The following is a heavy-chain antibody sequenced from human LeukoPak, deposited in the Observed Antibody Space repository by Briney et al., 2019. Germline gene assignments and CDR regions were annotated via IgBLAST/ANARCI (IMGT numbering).Heavy chain of an antibody. J-gene: IGHJ1*01. CDR1: GFTFSSYA. Sequence: GGSLRLSCAASGFTFSSYAMHWVRQAPGKGLEWVSYISSSSTTVYYADSVKGRFTISRDNAENSLYLQMNSLRDEDTAVYYCARESEYYYYDASGYYPGYFHHWGQGTLVTVSS. CDR2: ISSSSTTV. CDR3: ARESEYYYYDASGYYPGYFHH. V-gene: IGHV3-48*02. D-gene: IGHD3-22*01.